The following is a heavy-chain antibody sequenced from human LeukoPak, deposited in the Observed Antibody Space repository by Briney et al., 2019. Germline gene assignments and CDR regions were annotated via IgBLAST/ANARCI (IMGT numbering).Heavy chain of an antibody. V-gene: IGHV3-23*01. CDR1: GFTFSNYA. D-gene: IGHD6-13*01. Sequence: GGSLRLSCAASGFTFSNYAMSWVRQAPGKGLEWVSIIGYRGGSIYYAYSVKGRFTISRDNSKNTLYLQMNSLRAEDTAVYYCARMSSSSFEYYFDYWGQGTLVTVSS. CDR3: ARMSSSSFEYYFDY. CDR2: IGYRGGSI. J-gene: IGHJ4*02.